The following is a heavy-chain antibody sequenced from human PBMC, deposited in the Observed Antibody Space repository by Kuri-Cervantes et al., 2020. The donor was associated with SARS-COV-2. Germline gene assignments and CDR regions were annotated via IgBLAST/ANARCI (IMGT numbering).Heavy chain of an antibody. CDR3: ARDLGYSYGPRPFDF. J-gene: IGHJ4*02. V-gene: IGHV3-69-1*01. CDR1: GFTFTDHY. Sequence: GESLKISCAASGFTFTDHYMSWIRQTPGRGLEWISFVSSGSSVKYSDSVRGRFTISRDNAKRSIYLQMDSLRADDSGVYYCARDLGYSYGPRPFDFWGRGILVTVSS. CDR2: VSSGSSV. D-gene: IGHD2-15*01.